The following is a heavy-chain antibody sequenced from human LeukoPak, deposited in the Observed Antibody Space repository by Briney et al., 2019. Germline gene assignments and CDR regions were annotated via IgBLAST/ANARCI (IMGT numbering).Heavy chain of an antibody. CDR3: ARGGKERITIFGVAKLVDY. V-gene: IGHV1-2*02. CDR2: INPNSGGT. Sequence: ASVKVSCKASGYTFTGYYMHWVRQAPGQGLEWMGWINPNSGGTNYAQKFQGRVTMTRDTSISTAYMELSRLRSDDTAVYYCARGGKERITIFGVAKLVDYWGQGTLVTVSS. CDR1: GYTFTGYY. D-gene: IGHD3-3*01. J-gene: IGHJ4*02.